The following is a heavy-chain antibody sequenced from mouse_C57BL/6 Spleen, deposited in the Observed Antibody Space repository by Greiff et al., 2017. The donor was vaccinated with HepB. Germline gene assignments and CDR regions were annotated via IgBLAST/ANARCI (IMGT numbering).Heavy chain of an antibody. CDR2: IWRGGST. CDR3: AKNGNYYGSSYGYFDV. J-gene: IGHJ1*03. CDR1: GFSLTSYG. Sequence: VQVVESGPGLVQPSQSLSITCTVSGFSLTSYGVHWVRQSPGKGLEWLGVIWRGGSTDYNAAFMSRLSITKDNSKSQVFFKMNSLQADDTAIYYCAKNGNYYGSSYGYFDVWGTGTAVTVSS. D-gene: IGHD1-1*01. V-gene: IGHV2-5*01.